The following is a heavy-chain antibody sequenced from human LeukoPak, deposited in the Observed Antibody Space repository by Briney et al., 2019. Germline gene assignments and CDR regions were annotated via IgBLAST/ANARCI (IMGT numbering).Heavy chain of an antibody. D-gene: IGHD2-2*01. CDR3: AKEDIVVVPAALTDAFDI. J-gene: IGHJ3*02. Sequence: GGSLRLSCAASGFTFSSYGMHWVRQAPGKGLEWVAVISYDGSNKYYADSVKGRFTISRDNSKNTLYLQMNSLRAEDTAVYYCAKEDIVVVPAALTDAFDIWGQGTMVTVSS. CDR1: GFTFSSYG. V-gene: IGHV3-30*18. CDR2: ISYDGSNK.